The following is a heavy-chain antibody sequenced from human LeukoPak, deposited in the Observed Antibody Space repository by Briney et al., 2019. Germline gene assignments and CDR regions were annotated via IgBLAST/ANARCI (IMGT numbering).Heavy chain of an antibody. CDR2: IHYSGST. V-gene: IGHV4-59*08. J-gene: IGHJ6*04. Sequence: PSETLSLTCTVSGGSISSYYWSWIRQPPGKGLEWIGYIHYSGSTHYNPSLKSRVTISVDTSKNQFSLKLSSVTAADTAVYYCARRSGYDPLDVWGKGTTVTISS. CDR3: ARRSGYDPLDV. CDR1: GGSISSYY. D-gene: IGHD5-12*01.